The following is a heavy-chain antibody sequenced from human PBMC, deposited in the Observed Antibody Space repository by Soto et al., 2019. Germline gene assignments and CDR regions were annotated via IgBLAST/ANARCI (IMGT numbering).Heavy chain of an antibody. V-gene: IGHV3-23*01. D-gene: IGHD3-3*01. CDR3: AKGKAHTLFGVDTLFDY. Sequence: HPGGSLRLSCAASGFPFGSHAMSWVRQAPGKGLEWVSLVSGNGGTTNHADSVKGRFTISRDNSQKTLYLQMNSLRAEDTAIYYCAKGKAHTLFGVDTLFDYWGQGTLVTVSS. CDR2: VSGNGGTT. J-gene: IGHJ4*02. CDR1: GFPFGSHA.